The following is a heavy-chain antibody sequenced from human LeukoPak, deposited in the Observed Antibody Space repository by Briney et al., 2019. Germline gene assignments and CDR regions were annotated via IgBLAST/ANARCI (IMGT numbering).Heavy chain of an antibody. CDR2: ISGSGGST. CDR3: AKSQGGWYFDY. CDR1: GFTFSSYA. J-gene: IGHJ4*02. D-gene: IGHD6-19*01. V-gene: IGHV3-23*01. Sequence: GGSLRLSCAAAGFTFSSYAMSWVRQAPGKGLEWVSAISGSGGSTYYADSVKGRFTISRDNSKNTLYLQMNSLRAEDMAVYYCAKSQGGWYFDYWGQGTLVTVSS.